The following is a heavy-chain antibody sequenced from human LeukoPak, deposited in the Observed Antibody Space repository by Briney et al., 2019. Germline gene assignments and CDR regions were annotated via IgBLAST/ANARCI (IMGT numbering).Heavy chain of an antibody. CDR3: ARLQGSWKPDAFDI. V-gene: IGHV3-7*01. CDR1: GFTFSSYW. CDR2: IKQDGSEK. J-gene: IGHJ3*02. D-gene: IGHD4-11*01. Sequence: PGGSLRLSCAASGFTFSSYWMSWVRQAPGKGLEWVANIKQDGSEKYYVDSVKGRFTISRDNAENSLYLQMNSLGAEDSAVYYCARLQGSWKPDAFDIWGQGTMVTVSS.